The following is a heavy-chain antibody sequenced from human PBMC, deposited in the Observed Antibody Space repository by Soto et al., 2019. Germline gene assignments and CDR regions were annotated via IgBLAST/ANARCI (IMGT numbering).Heavy chain of an antibody. CDR2: ITGSGDST. Sequence: EVQLLEAGGGLVQPGGSLRLSCAASGFTFSNYAIRWVRQAPGKGLEWVSSITGSGDSTYYADSVKGRFTISRDNSKNPGYLQRNSLRVEDTAVYYCAKDPLKYSSSWYLEWWFDPWGQGTLVTVSS. CDR1: GFTFSNYA. D-gene: IGHD6-13*01. V-gene: IGHV3-23*01. CDR3: AKDPLKYSSSWYLEWWFDP. J-gene: IGHJ5*02.